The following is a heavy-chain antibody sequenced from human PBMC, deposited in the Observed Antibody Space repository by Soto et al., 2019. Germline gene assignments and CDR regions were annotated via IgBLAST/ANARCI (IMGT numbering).Heavy chain of an antibody. Sequence: QVQLVESGGGVVQPGRSLRLSCAASGFTFSSYGIHWVRQAPGKGLEWVAVISYDGSNKYYADSVKGRFTISRDNSKNTLYLQMNSLRAEDTAVYYCATSAAAGTFDYWGQGTLVTVSS. J-gene: IGHJ4*02. CDR2: ISYDGSNK. CDR1: GFTFSSYG. CDR3: ATSAAAGTFDY. D-gene: IGHD6-13*01. V-gene: IGHV3-30*03.